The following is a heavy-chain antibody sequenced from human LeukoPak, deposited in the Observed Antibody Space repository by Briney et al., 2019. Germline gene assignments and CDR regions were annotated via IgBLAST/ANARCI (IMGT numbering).Heavy chain of an antibody. CDR1: GFTFSSHA. Sequence: GGSLRLSCAASGFTFSSHAMNWVRQAPGKGLEWVSGISGSGLSTYYADPVKGRFTISRDNSKNTLYLQMNSLRVEDTAVYFRAKDLGDYFDSSAPPEDAFDIWGQGTMVTVSS. CDR2: ISGSGLST. J-gene: IGHJ3*02. CDR3: AKDLGDYFDSSAPPEDAFDI. V-gene: IGHV3-23*01. D-gene: IGHD3-22*01.